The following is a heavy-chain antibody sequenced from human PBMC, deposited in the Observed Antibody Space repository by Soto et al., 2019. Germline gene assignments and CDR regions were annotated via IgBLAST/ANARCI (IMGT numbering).Heavy chain of an antibody. CDR3: AKDSSSLAAVGTSCWDY. D-gene: IGHD6-13*01. V-gene: IGHV3-23*01. J-gene: IGHJ4*02. Sequence: PGGSLRLSCAASGFTFSSYVMSWVRQAPGKGLEWVSTISGSAGSTYYADSVKGRFTISRDNSKNTLHQQMNSLRAEDTAVYYCAKDSSSLAAVGTSCWDYWGQGTLVTVSS. CDR2: ISGSAGST. CDR1: GFTFSSYV.